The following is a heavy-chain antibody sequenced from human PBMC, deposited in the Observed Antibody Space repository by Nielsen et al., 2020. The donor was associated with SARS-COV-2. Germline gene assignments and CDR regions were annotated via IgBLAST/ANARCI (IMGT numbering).Heavy chain of an antibody. CDR2: IWYDGSNK. CDR1: GFTFSSYG. D-gene: IGHD2-15*01. J-gene: IGHJ4*02. V-gene: IGHV3-33*01. CDR3: AIDSVGSSQRDFGY. Sequence: GESLKISCAASGFTFSSYGMHWVRQAPGKGLEWVAVIWYDGSNKYYADSVKGRFTISRDNSKNTLYLQMNSLRAEDTAVYYCAIDSVGSSQRDFGYWGQGTLVTVSS.